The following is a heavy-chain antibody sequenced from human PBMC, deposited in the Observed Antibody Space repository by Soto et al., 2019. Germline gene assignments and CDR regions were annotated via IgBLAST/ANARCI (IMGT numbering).Heavy chain of an antibody. D-gene: IGHD2-2*02. CDR1: GFTINNAW. CDR2: IKSKGNGGTA. CDR3: AKDSEVPAAIRYYYYYGMDV. V-gene: IGHV3-15*01. Sequence: GGSLRLSCAASGFTINNAWMSWVRQAPGKGLEWVGRIKSKGNGGTADYAAPVKGRFTISRDDSKNMLYLQMNSLKTEDTAVYYCAKDSEVPAAIRYYYYYGMDVWGQGTTVTVSS. J-gene: IGHJ6*02.